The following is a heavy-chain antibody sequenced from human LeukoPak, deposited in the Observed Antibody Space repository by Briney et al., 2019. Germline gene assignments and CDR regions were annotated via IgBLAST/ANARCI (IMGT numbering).Heavy chain of an antibody. CDR1: GYTFTSYG. CDR3: AILYYDILTGSRFDP. V-gene: IGHV1-18*01. Sequence: ASVKASCKASGYTFTSYGISWVRQAPGQGLEWMGWISAYNGNTNYAQKLQGRVTMTTDTSTSTAYMELRSLRSDDTAVYYCAILYYDILTGSRFDPWGQGTLVTVSS. D-gene: IGHD3-9*01. CDR2: ISAYNGNT. J-gene: IGHJ5*02.